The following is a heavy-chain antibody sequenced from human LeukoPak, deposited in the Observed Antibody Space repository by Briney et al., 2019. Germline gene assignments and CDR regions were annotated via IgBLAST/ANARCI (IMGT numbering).Heavy chain of an antibody. D-gene: IGHD2-2*01. CDR2: INPNSGGT. CDR1: GYTFTGYY. V-gene: IGHV1-2*02. CDR3: ARGPSIVVVPAALEPNWFDP. Sequence: EASVKVSCKASGYTFTGYYMHWVRQAPGQGLEWMGWINPNSGGTNYAQKFQGRVTMTRDTSISTAYMELSRLRSDDTAVYYCARGPSIVVVPAALEPNWFDPWAREPWSPSPQ. J-gene: IGHJ5*02.